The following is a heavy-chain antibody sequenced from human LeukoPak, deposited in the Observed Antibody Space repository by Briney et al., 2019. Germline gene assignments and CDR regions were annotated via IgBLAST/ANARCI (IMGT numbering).Heavy chain of an antibody. V-gene: IGHV3-15*01. Sequence: ETLTLTCTVTGFAFTSAGKRWSRQAPGKGLEWVGRIKSNTDGGTTDYAAPVKGRFTISRDDSKNTLYLQMNSLKTEDTAVYYCSRDVDYWGQGTLVTAS. J-gene: IGHJ4*02. CDR2: IKSNTDGGTT. CDR3: SRDVDY. CDR1: GFAFTSAG.